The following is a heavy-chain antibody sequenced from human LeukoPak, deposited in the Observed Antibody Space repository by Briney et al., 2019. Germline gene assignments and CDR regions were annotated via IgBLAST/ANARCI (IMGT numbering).Heavy chain of an antibody. J-gene: IGHJ3*02. V-gene: IGHV3-23*01. CDR3: AKGMEYYYGSGSYPDI. Sequence: PGGSLRLSXAASGFTFGSYAMSWVRQAPGKGLEWVSAISGSGGSTYYADSVKGRFTISRDNSKNTLYLQMNSLRAEDTAVYYCAKGMEYYYGSGSYPDIWGQGTMVTVSS. CDR1: GFTFGSYA. D-gene: IGHD3-10*01. CDR2: ISGSGGST.